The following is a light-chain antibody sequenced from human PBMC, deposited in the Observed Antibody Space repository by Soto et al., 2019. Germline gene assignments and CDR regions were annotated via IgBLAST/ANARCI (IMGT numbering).Light chain of an antibody. J-gene: IGLJ7*01. CDR3: SSYTSTSTRV. V-gene: IGLV2-14*03. CDR1: GSDIGGYNY. CDR2: DVS. Sequence: QSALTQPASVSGSPGQSITLSCTGTGSDIGGYNYVSWYQQHPGKAPKLMIYDVSNRPSGISNRFSGSKSGNTASLTISGLQAADEADYYCSSYTSTSTRVFGGGTQLTVL.